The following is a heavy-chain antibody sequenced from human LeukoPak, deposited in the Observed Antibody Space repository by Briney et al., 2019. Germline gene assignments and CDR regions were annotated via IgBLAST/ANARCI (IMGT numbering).Heavy chain of an antibody. D-gene: IGHD3-22*01. CDR1: GFTFDDYA. J-gene: IGHJ4*02. CDR2: ISWNSGSI. V-gene: IGHV3-9*01. Sequence: GGSLRLSCAASGFTFDDYAMHWVGQAPGKGLEWVSGISWNSGSIGYADSVKGRFTISRDNAKTSLYLQMNSLRAEDTAVYYCARLLKFEESGYRPSDHWGQGTLVTVSS. CDR3: ARLLKFEESGYRPSDH.